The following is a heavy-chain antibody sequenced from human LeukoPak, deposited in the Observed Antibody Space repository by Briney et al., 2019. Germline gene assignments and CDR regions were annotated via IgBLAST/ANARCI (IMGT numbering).Heavy chain of an antibody. CDR1: GFTFSDYY. D-gene: IGHD3-22*01. CDR3: ASRYYYDSSGYDY. J-gene: IGHJ4*02. V-gene: IGHV3-11*01. CDR2: ISSSGSTI. Sequence: PGGSLRLSCAASGFTFSDYYMSWIRQAPGKGLEWVSYISSSGSTIYYADSVKGRFTISRDNAKNSLYLQMNSLRAEDTAVYYCASRYYYDSSGYDYWGQGTLVTVSS.